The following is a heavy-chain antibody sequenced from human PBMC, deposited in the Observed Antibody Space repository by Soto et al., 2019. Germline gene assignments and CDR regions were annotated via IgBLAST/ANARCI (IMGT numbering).Heavy chain of an antibody. V-gene: IGHV3-30*18. CDR1: GFTFSSYG. Sequence: PGGSLRLSCAASGFTFSSYGMHWVRQAPGKGLEWVAVISYDGSNKYYADSVKGRFTISRDNSKNTLYLQMNSLRAEDTAVYYCAKQLSINWYTRSPNYYFDYWGQGTLATVSS. CDR2: ISYDGSNK. D-gene: IGHD6-13*01. CDR3: AKQLSINWYTRSPNYYFDY. J-gene: IGHJ4*02.